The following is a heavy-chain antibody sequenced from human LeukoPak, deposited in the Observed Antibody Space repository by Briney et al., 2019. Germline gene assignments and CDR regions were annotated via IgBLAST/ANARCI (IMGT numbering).Heavy chain of an antibody. CDR2: ISYDGTNK. V-gene: IGHV3-30*18. J-gene: IGHJ4*02. CDR3: AKDGYYGSGTYPDY. Sequence: GTSLRLSCAASGFTFSSYGMNWVRQAPSKGLEWVAVISYDGTNKFYVDSLRGRFTISRDNSKNTLYPQMNSLRAEDTAVYYCAKDGYYGSGTYPDYWGQGTLVTVSS. D-gene: IGHD3-10*01. CDR1: GFTFSSYG.